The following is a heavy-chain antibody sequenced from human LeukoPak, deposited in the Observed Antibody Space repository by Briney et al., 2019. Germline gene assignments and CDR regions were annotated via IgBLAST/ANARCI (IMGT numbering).Heavy chain of an antibody. Sequence: GGSLRLSCAASGFTFSSYAMHWVRQAPGKGLEWVAVISYNGSNKYYADSVKGRFTISRDNSKNTLYLQMNSLRAEDTAVYYCARERMATKDSDYFDYWGQGTLVTVSS. D-gene: IGHD5-24*01. CDR3: ARERMATKDSDYFDY. J-gene: IGHJ4*02. V-gene: IGHV3-30-3*01. CDR1: GFTFSSYA. CDR2: ISYNGSNK.